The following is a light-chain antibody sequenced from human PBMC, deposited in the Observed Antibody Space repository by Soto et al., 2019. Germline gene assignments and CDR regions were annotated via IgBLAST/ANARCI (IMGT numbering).Light chain of an antibody. CDR3: SSYTSSSTHYV. CDR2: EVS. CDR1: SSDVGGYTY. Sequence: QSVMTHPASVSWSPGHSITISCSGTSSDVGGYTYVSWYQQHPGKAPKVIIYEVSNRPSGVSSRFSGSKSGKTASLTISGLQAEDEADYYCSSYTSSSTHYVFGTGTKVTVL. V-gene: IGLV2-14*01. J-gene: IGLJ1*01.